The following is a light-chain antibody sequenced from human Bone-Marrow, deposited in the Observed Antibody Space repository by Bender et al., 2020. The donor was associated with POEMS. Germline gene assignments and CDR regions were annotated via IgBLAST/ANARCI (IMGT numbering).Light chain of an antibody. J-gene: IGLJ3*02. CDR2: DVS. CDR1: SSDIGSYNY. V-gene: IGLV2-14*03. Sequence: QSALTQPASVSGSPGQSITISCSGTSSDIGSYNYVSWYQQYPGKAPQLMIYDVSYRPSGVSSRFSGSKSGNTASLTISGLRTEDEADYYCSSYAGTSSWVFGGGTKLTVL. CDR3: SSYAGTSSWV.